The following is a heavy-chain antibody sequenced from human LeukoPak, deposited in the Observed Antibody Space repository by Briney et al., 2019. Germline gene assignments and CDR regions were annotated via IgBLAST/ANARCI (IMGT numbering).Heavy chain of an antibody. CDR2: ISGSGGST. D-gene: IGHD2-2*01. CDR3: AKGPRIKYQLLFDY. CDR1: GFTFSSYA. V-gene: IGHV3-23*01. J-gene: IGHJ4*02. Sequence: GRSLRLSCAASGFTFSSYAMSWVRQAPGKGLEWVSAISGSGGSTYYADSVKGRFTISRDNSKDTLYLQMNSLRAEDTAVYYCAKGPRIKYQLLFDYWGQGTLVTVSS.